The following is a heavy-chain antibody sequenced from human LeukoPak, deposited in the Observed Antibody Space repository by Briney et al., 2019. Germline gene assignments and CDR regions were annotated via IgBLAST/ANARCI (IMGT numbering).Heavy chain of an antibody. J-gene: IGHJ4*02. CDR1: GDSISRSTYC. V-gene: IGHV4-39*02. Sequence: SETLSLTCTVSGDSISRSTYCWAWIRQPPGKGLEWIGSVYYGRSPYFNPSLESRATISVDTSKNHFSLKMSSVTAADTAVYYCARSSGTGTFSYWGQGTLVTVSS. CDR2: VYYGRSP. D-gene: IGHD6-25*01. CDR3: ARSSGTGTFSY.